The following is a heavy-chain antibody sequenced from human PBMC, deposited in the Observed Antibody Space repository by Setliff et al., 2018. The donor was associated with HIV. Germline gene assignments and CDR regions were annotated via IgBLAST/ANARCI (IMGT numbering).Heavy chain of an antibody. V-gene: IGHV4-34*01. CDR1: GGSFSGYY. Sequence: SETLSLTCAVYGGSFSGYYWSCIRQPPGKGLEWIGEIDHSGNTNYDPSLRSRVTISVDTSKNHFSLRLSSVTAADTAVYYCARGEFYCGTDCYWSSFDYWGQGILVTVSS. CDR3: ARGEFYCGTDCYWSSFDY. J-gene: IGHJ4*02. D-gene: IGHD2-21*02. CDR2: IDHSGNT.